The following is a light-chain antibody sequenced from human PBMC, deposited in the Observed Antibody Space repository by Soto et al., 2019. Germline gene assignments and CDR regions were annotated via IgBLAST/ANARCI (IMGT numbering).Light chain of an antibody. J-gene: IGKJ2*01. CDR3: MQSIKLPFT. V-gene: IGKV2D-29*01. CDR2: DVS. Sequence: DIGMTQTPLSLSVTPGQPASISCKSSQSLLHGDGKTYLYWFLRKPGQPPQLLFYDVSNRFSGVPDRISASGSGTDFTLTISRVEPEDIGLYYCMQSIKLPFTFGQGSKLEI. CDR1: QSLLHGDGKTY.